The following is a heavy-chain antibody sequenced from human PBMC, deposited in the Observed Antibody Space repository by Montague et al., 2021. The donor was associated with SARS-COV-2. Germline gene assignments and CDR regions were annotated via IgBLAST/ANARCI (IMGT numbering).Heavy chain of an antibody. CDR2: IYYSGXT. J-gene: IGHJ6*02. CDR3: ARDPWRITIFGVVTRYGMDV. V-gene: IGHV4-61*01. CDR1: GGSVSSGSYY. D-gene: IGHD3-3*01. Sequence: SETLSLTCIVPGGSVSSGSYYWSWIRQPAGKGLEWIGYIYYSGXTXYXXXXKXRVTISVDASKNQFSLKLSSVTAADTAVYYCARDPWRITIFGVVTRYGMDVWGQGTTVTVSS.